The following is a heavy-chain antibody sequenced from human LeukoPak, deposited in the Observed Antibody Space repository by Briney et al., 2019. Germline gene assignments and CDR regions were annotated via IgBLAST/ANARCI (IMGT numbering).Heavy chain of an antibody. Sequence: ASVKVSCMASGYTFTSYDINWVRQATGQGLEWMGWMNPNSGNTGYAQKFQGRVTMTRNTSISTAYMELSSLRSEDTAVYYCARSGTGSYIYYYYYGMDVWGQGTTVTVSS. CDR1: GYTFTSYD. D-gene: IGHD3-10*01. CDR3: ARSGTGSYIYYYYYGMDV. V-gene: IGHV1-8*01. CDR2: MNPNSGNT. J-gene: IGHJ6*02.